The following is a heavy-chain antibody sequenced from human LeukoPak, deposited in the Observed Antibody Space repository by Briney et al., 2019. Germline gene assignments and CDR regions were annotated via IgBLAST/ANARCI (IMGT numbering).Heavy chain of an antibody. CDR2: INHSGST. CDR1: GGSFSGYH. V-gene: IGHV4-34*01. CDR3: ARHRH. J-gene: IGHJ4*02. Sequence: PSETLSLTCAVYGGSFSGYHWSWIRQPPGKGLEWIGEINHSGSTNYNPSLKSRVTISVDTSKNQFSLKLSSVTAADTAVYYCARHRHWGQGTLVTVSS.